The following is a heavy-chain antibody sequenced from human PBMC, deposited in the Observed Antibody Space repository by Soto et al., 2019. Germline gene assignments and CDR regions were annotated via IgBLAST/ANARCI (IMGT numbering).Heavy chain of an antibody. J-gene: IGHJ4*02. CDR2: ISPNSGGP. V-gene: IGHV1-2*02. CDR1: GYTFTDYY. Sequence: ASVKVSCKTSGYTFTDYYMHWVRHAPGQGLEWMGWISPNSGGPISAQKFQGRVTMTRDTSISTAYLELSRLRSDDTAVYYCARGGTTSLDYWGQGTQVTV. D-gene: IGHD1-1*01. CDR3: ARGGTTSLDY.